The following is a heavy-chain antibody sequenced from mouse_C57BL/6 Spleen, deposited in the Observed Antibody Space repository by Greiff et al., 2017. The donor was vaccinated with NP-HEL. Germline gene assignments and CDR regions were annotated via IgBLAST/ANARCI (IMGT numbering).Heavy chain of an antibody. V-gene: IGHV6-6*01. J-gene: IGHJ2*01. Sequence: EVQLVESGGGLVQPGGSMKLSCAASGFTFSDAWMDWVRQSPEKGLEWVAEIRNKANNHATYYAESVKGRFTISRDDSKSSVYLQMNSLRAEDTGIYYCTRPSTLYYFDYWGQGTTLTVSS. CDR1: GFTFSDAW. D-gene: IGHD4-1*02. CDR3: TRPSTLYYFDY. CDR2: IRNKANNHAT.